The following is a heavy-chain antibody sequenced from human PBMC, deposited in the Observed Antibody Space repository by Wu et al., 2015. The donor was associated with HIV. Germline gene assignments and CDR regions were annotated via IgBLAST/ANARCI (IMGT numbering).Heavy chain of an antibody. CDR2: FDPEDGKI. V-gene: IGHV1-24*01. Sequence: HVQLEQSGAVVRKPGTSVRVPCKISGYSLIKLSIHWVRQAPGKGLEWMGGFDPEDGKIIYAQRFQGRIAMTEDRSTDTAYLDLRSLRSEDTAYFYXSASPRDIWSNRPSLSWGQGHPGPPSPQ. D-gene: IGHD3-10*01. CDR3: SASPRDIWSNRPSLS. CDR1: GYSLIKLS. J-gene: IGHJ1*01.